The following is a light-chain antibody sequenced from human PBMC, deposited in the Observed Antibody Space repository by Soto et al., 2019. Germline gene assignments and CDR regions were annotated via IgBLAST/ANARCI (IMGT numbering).Light chain of an antibody. V-gene: IGLV2-14*01. CDR3: FSFTTDWTHV. Sequence: QSVLTQPASVSGSPGQSITISCTGTSSDVGAYNYVSWFQQHPGKAPTLIISEVSNRPSGVSHRFSGSKSGNAASLTISGLQAEDEADYFCFSFTTDWTHVFGTGTKLTVL. CDR2: EVS. CDR1: SSDVGAYNY. J-gene: IGLJ1*01.